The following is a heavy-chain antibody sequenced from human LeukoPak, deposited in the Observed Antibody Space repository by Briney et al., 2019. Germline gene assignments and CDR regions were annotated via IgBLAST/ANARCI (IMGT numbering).Heavy chain of an antibody. J-gene: IGHJ5*02. Sequence: GGSLRLSCTASGFNFISCWVSWVRQAPGEGLEWVANINQDASEKYYVDSVKGRFTISRDNAKNSLYLQMNSLRAEDTAVYYCARGRWVPAAMGNWFEPWGHRNLVSVSS. CDR2: INQDASEK. CDR3: ARGRWVPAAMGNWFEP. D-gene: IGHD2-2*01. CDR1: GFNFISCW. V-gene: IGHV3-7*01.